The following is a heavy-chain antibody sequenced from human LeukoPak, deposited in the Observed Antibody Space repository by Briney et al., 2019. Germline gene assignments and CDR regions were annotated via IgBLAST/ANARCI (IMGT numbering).Heavy chain of an antibody. V-gene: IGHV3-48*03. Sequence: GGSLRLSCAASGFTFSSYEMNWVRQAPGKGLEWVSYISNSGTTKYYADSVKGRFTISRDNAKNSLYLQMNSLRAEDTAVYYCAAVIDYWGQGTLVTVSS. J-gene: IGHJ4*02. CDR3: AAVIDY. CDR1: GFTFSSYE. CDR2: ISNSGTTK.